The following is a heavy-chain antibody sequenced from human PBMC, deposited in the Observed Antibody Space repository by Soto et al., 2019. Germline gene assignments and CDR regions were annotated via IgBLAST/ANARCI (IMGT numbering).Heavy chain of an antibody. V-gene: IGHV3-23*01. J-gene: IGHJ3*01. Sequence: PGGSLRLSCAASGFIFTNYAMNWVRQAPGKGLEWVSVIGGRGNSAYYADSVQGRFTISRDNSKNTLSLQMSSLTADDTDIYYCLREGRGSFDFCGRGTMVTVSS. D-gene: IGHD5-12*01. CDR3: LREGRGSFDF. CDR2: IGGRGNSA. CDR1: GFIFTNYA.